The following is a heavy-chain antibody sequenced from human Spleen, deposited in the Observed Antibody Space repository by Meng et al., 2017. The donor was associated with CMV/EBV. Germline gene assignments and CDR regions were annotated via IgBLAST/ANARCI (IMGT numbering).Heavy chain of an antibody. Sequence: YNFTSYGIGVVGQATRQGLEWMGWISAYNGNTNYPQELQGRVTMTTDTSTSTAYMELRSLRSDDTAMYYCARTTDDFWSGYPNWFDPWGQGTLVTVSS. CDR3: ARTTDDFWSGYPNWFDP. D-gene: IGHD3-3*01. CDR2: ISAYNGNT. CDR1: YNFTSYG. J-gene: IGHJ5*02. V-gene: IGHV1-18*01.